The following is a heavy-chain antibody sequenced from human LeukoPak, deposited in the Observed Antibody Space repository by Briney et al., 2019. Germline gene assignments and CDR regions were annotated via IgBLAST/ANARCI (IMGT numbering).Heavy chain of an antibody. J-gene: IGHJ3*02. D-gene: IGHD3-16*01. V-gene: IGHV4-4*02. CDR2: IYHSGST. Sequence: SETLSLTCAVSGGSISSSNWWSWVRQPPGKGLEWIGEIYHSGSTNYNPSLKSRVTISVDKSKNQFSLKLSSVTAADTAVYYCARTIGDYVWGFRDAFDIWGQGTMVTVSS. CDR3: ARTIGDYVWGFRDAFDI. CDR1: GGSISSSNW.